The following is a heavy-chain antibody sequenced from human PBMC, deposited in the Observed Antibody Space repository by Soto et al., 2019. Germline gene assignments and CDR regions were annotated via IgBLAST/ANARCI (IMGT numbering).Heavy chain of an antibody. J-gene: IGHJ5*02. CDR2: IIPIFGTA. CDR3: ESNFRDYTNDTWFDP. Sequence: SVXVSCKASGGTLSSYAISWVREASGQGIERMGGIIPIFGTANYAQKFQGRVTITAGESTSTAYMELSSLRSEDTAEKYKESNFRDYTNDTWFDPCGEETLVTVSS. V-gene: IGHV1-69*13. D-gene: IGHD4-17*01. CDR1: GGTLSSYA.